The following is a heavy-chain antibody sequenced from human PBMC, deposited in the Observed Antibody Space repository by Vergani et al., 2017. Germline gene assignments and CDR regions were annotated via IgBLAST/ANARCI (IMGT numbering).Heavy chain of an antibody. CDR3: ANTAGYCSGGSCYPPDY. Sequence: EVQLLESGGGLVQPGGSLRLSCAASGFTFSSYAMSWVRQAPGKGLEWVSAISSSGGSTYYADSVKGRFTISRDNSKNTLYLQMNSLRAEDTAVYYCANTAGYCSGGSCYPPDYWGQGTLVTVSS. J-gene: IGHJ4*02. CDR2: ISSSGGST. CDR1: GFTFSSYA. D-gene: IGHD2-15*01. V-gene: IGHV3-23*01.